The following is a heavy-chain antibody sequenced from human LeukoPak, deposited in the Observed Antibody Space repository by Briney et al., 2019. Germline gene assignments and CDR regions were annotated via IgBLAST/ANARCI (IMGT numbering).Heavy chain of an antibody. J-gene: IGHJ6*02. CDR2: IYTSGST. Sequence: PSETLSLTCTVSGGSISSYYGSWSRQPAGKVLEWIGRIYTSGSTNSNPSLKSRVTMSVDTSKNQFSLKLSSVTAADTGVYYCATTTYYDFWSGYPTNVIYGMEVWGQGTTVTVSS. D-gene: IGHD3-3*01. CDR3: ATTTYYDFWSGYPTNVIYGMEV. V-gene: IGHV4-4*07. CDR1: GGSISSYY.